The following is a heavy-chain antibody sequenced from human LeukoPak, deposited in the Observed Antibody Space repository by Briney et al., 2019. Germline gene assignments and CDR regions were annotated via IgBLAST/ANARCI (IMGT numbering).Heavy chain of an antibody. CDR1: GGSISSSY. CDR3: ARGAVAAKGIDY. D-gene: IGHD6-19*01. Sequence: SETLSLTCTVPGGSISSSYWGWIRQPPGKGLEWIGYIYYSGSTNYNPSLKSRVTLSVDTSKNQFSLKLSSVSAADTAVYYCARGAVAAKGIDYWGQGTLVTVSS. CDR2: IYYSGST. J-gene: IGHJ4*02. V-gene: IGHV4-59*01.